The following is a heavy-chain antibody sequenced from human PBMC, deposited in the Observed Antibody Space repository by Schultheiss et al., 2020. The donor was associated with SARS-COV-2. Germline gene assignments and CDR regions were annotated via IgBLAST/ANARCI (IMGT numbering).Heavy chain of an antibody. J-gene: IGHJ6*02. V-gene: IGHV1-69*05. D-gene: IGHD6-6*01. CDR1: GGTFSSYA. CDR2: IIPIFGTA. CDR3: ARIPPPGRGSSDV. Sequence: SVKVSCKASGGTFSSYAISWVRQAPGQGLEWMGGIIPIFGTANYAQKFQGRVTMTRDTSTSTVYMELSSLRSEDTAVYYCARIPPPGRGSSDVWGQGTTVTVSS.